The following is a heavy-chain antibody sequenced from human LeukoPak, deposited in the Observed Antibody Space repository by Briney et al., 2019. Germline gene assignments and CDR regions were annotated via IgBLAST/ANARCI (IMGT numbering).Heavy chain of an antibody. CDR3: ASGRITIFGVVKSTGDY. Sequence: GGSLRLSCAASGFTFSSYSMNWVRQAPGKGLEWVSSISSSSSYIYYADSVKCRFTISRDNAKNSLYLQMNSLRAEDTAVYYCASGRITIFGVVKSTGDYWGQGTLVTVSS. CDR2: ISSSSSYI. V-gene: IGHV3-21*01. J-gene: IGHJ4*02. CDR1: GFTFSSYS. D-gene: IGHD3-3*01.